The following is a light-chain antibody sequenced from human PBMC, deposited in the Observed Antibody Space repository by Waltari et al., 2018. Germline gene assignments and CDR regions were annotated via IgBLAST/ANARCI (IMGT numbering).Light chain of an antibody. J-gene: IGLJ2*01. V-gene: IGLV3-25*03. Sequence: SYELTQPPSVSVSPGQTARITCSGDALPKHYAYWYQQKPGQAPVLVIYKDSERPSGIPERSSGSSSGTTVTLTISGVQAEDEADNYCQSADSSGTYVVFGGGTKLTVL. CDR3: QSADSSGTYVV. CDR1: ALPKHY. CDR2: KDS.